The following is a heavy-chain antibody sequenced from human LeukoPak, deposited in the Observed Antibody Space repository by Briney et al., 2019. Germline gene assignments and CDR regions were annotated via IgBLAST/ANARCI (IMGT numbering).Heavy chain of an antibody. CDR3: ARDRYSYGLDY. CDR1: GGSISSGGYY. J-gene: IGHJ4*02. V-gene: IGHV4-31*03. D-gene: IGHD5-18*01. Sequence: SQTLSLTCTVSGGSISSGGYYWSWIRQHPGKGLEWIRYIYYSGSTYYNPSLKSRVTISVDTSKNQFSLKLSSVTAADTAVYYCARDRYSYGLDYWGQGTLVTVSS. CDR2: IYYSGST.